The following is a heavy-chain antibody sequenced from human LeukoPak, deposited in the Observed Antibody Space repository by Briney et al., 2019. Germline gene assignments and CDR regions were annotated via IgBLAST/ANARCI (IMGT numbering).Heavy chain of an antibody. CDR1: GYTFTGYY. CDR2: INPDSGGT. CDR3: ARAGTTGKFDY. J-gene: IGHJ4*02. V-gene: IGHV1-2*02. Sequence: GASVEVSCKASGYTFTGYYMHWVRQAPGQGVKWMGWINPDSGGTKYAQKFQDRVTMTRDTSKSTVYLDLNRLTSDDTAVYYCARAGTTGKFDYWGQGTLVTVSS. D-gene: IGHD1-1*01.